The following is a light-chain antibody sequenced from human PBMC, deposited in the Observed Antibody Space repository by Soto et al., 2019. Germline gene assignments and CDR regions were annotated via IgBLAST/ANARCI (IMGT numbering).Light chain of an antibody. CDR3: QLYGSSPQIT. CDR1: QSVGSSY. V-gene: IGKV3D-20*01. Sequence: IVLTQSPATLSLSPGDRATLSCGASQSVGSSYFAWYQQRPGLAPRLLIYDVSTRATGIPDRFSGSGSGPDFTLTINRLEPEDFAVYYCQLYGSSPQITFDQGTRLEMK. J-gene: IGKJ5*01. CDR2: DVS.